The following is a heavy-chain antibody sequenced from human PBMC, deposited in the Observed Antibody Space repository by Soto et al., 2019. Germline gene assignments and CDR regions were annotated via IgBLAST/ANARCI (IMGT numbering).Heavy chain of an antibody. D-gene: IGHD3-22*01. V-gene: IGHV3-23*01. CDR1: GFTFSSYA. CDR3: AKRSLSMIVAYGMDV. Sequence: GGSLRLSCAASGFTFSSYAMSWVRQAPGKGLEWVSAISGSGGSTYYADSVKGRFTISRDNSKNTLYLQMNSLRAEDTAVYYCAKRSLSMIVAYGMDVWGQGTTVTVSS. CDR2: ISGSGGST. J-gene: IGHJ6*02.